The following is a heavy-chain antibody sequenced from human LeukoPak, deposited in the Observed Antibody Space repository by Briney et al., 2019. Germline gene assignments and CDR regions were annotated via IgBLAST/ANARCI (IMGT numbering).Heavy chain of an antibody. J-gene: IGHJ6*03. CDR2: IYDSGST. CDR1: GGSISIYY. D-gene: IGHD3-3*01. CDR3: ARYYDFWSGYSEGTGYYYYMDV. V-gene: IGHV4-59*01. Sequence: TSETLSLTCTVSGGSISIYYWSWIRQPPGKGLEWIGYIYDSGSTNYNPSLKSRVTISVDTSKNQFSLKLSSVTAADTAVYYCARYYDFWSGYSEGTGYYYYMDVWGKGTTVTVSS.